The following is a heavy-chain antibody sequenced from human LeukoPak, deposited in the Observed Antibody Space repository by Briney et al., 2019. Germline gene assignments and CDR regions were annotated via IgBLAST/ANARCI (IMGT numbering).Heavy chain of an antibody. Sequence: GASVKVSCKTSGYTFTGYYLHWVRQAPGQGPEWMGWINPNSGGTNFAQQFQGRVTMTRDTSISTAYMELSRLRSEDTAVYYCARVHYYDSSGYRYYFDYWGQGTLVTVSS. J-gene: IGHJ4*02. CDR3: ARVHYYDSSGYRYYFDY. V-gene: IGHV1-2*02. CDR2: INPNSGGT. CDR1: GYTFTGYY. D-gene: IGHD3-22*01.